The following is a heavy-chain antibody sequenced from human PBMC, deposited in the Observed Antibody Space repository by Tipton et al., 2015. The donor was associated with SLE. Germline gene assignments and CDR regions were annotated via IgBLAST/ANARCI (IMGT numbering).Heavy chain of an antibody. CDR3: ARGLDSNTYGMDV. Sequence: TLSLTCTVSGASISSGSYYWSWIRQPAGKGLEWIGRIYRSGSTNYNPSLKSRVTISVDTSKNQFSLKLTSVTAADTAVYFCARGLDSNTYGMDVWGQGTTVTVFS. D-gene: IGHD3-22*01. CDR1: GASISSGSYY. V-gene: IGHV4-61*02. CDR2: IYRSGST. J-gene: IGHJ6*02.